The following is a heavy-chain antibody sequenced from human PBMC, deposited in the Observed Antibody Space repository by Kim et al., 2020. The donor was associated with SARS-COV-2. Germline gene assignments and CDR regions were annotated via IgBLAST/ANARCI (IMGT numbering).Heavy chain of an antibody. Sequence: SVKVSCKASGGTFSSYAISWVRQAPGQGLEWMGGIIPIFGTANYAQKFQGRVTITADESTSTAYMELSSLRSEDTAVYYCARGSTPPHPYSGSYYGYWGQGTLVTVSS. CDR1: GGTFSSYA. CDR2: IIPIFGTA. CDR3: ARGSTPPHPYSGSYYGY. D-gene: IGHD1-26*01. V-gene: IGHV1-69*13. J-gene: IGHJ4*02.